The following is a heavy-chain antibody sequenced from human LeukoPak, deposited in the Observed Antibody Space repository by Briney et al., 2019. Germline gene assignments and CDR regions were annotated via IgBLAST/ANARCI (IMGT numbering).Heavy chain of an antibody. D-gene: IGHD6-13*01. V-gene: IGHV4-59*11. CDR1: GGSINSHY. CDR3: ASRPAGTTWYGIFDY. CDR2: TFNRGST. J-gene: IGHJ4*02. Sequence: SETLSLTCTVSGGSINSHYWSWIRQPPGKRLEWIGYTFNRGSTNYNPSLRSRVSMSVDTSRDQYSLRLSSVTAADTAIYYCASRPAGTTWYGIFDYWSQGTLVTVSS.